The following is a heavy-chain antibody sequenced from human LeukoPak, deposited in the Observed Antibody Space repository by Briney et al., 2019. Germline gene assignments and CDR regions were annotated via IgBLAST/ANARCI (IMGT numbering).Heavy chain of an antibody. CDR1: GGSISTYY. Sequence: SETLSLTCTVSGGSISTYYWSWIRQPPGKGLEWIGYIYTSGSTDYNPSLKSRVTISLDTSNNQFSLNLNPVTAADTAVYYCGRSRGRKVTPFDYWGQGILVTVSS. CDR3: GRSRGRKVTPFDY. CDR2: IYTSGST. J-gene: IGHJ4*02. V-gene: IGHV4-4*09. D-gene: IGHD3-10*01.